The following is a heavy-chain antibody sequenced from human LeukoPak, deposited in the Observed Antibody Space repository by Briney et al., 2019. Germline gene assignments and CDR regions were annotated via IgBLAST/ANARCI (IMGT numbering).Heavy chain of an antibody. CDR2: LYTSGSI. D-gene: IGHD7-27*01. CDR1: GGSISGYF. CDR3: AGATWGSGYFDY. Sequence: PSETLSLTCTVSGGSISGYFWTWIRQPAGKGLEWIGRLYTSGSINFNPSLKSRITMSVDTSKNQFSLRLSSVTAADTAVYYCAGATWGSGYFDYWGQGTLVTVSS. V-gene: IGHV4-4*07. J-gene: IGHJ4*02.